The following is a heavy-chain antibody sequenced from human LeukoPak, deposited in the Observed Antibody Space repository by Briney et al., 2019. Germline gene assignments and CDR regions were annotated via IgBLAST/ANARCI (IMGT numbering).Heavy chain of an antibody. D-gene: IGHD1-26*01. CDR3: ARDPYSGSFDY. J-gene: IGHJ4*02. Sequence: GGSLRLSCAASGFTFSSYSMTWVRQAPGKGLEWVSSISSSSDYRYYADSVKGRFTISRDNAKNSLYLQMNSLRAEDTAVYYCARDPYSGSFDYWGQGTLVTVSS. CDR2: ISSSSDYR. V-gene: IGHV3-21*01. CDR1: GFTFSSYS.